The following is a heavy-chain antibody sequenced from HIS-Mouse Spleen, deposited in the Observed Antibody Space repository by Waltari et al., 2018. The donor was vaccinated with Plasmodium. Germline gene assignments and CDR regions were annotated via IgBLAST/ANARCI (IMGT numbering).Heavy chain of an antibody. CDR2: IYYSGSI. J-gene: IGHJ3*02. CDR1: GGSISSGGYY. D-gene: IGHD7-27*01. V-gene: IGHV4-31*03. Sequence: QVQLQESGPGLVKPSQTLSLTCTVSGGSISSGGYYWSWIRQHPGKGLEWIGYIYYSGSIYYNPALKSRVTISVDTAKNQFSLKLSSVTAADTAVYYCARELTGDAFDIWGQGTMVTVSS. CDR3: ARELTGDAFDI.